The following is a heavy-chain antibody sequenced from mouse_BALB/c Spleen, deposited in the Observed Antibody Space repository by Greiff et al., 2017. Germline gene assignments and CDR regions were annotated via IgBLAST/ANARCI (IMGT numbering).Heavy chain of an antibody. V-gene: IGHV5-6-5*01. Sequence: DVKLVESGGGLVKPGGSLKLSCAASGFTFSSYAMSWVRQTPEKRLEWVASISSGGSTYYPDSVKGRFTISRDNARNILYLQMSSLRSEDTAMYYCAREGVITTEYYFDYWGQGTTLTVSS. CDR1: GFTFSSYA. D-gene: IGHD2-4*01. CDR2: ISSGGST. CDR3: AREGVITTEYYFDY. J-gene: IGHJ2*01.